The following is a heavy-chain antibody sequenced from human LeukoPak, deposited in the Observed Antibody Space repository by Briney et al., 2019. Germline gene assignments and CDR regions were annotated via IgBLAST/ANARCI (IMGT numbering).Heavy chain of an antibody. D-gene: IGHD2-15*01. Sequence: GGALRISCAGPGFTFSSYSMKWVRQGPGEGVGWGLSISSSSSYIYYADSVKGRFTISRDNAKNSLYLQMNSLRAEDTAVYYCARVPRRGAYEVAMDVWGKGTTVTVSS. CDR1: GFTFSSYS. CDR2: ISSSSSYI. J-gene: IGHJ6*04. CDR3: ARVPRRGAYEVAMDV. V-gene: IGHV3-21*01.